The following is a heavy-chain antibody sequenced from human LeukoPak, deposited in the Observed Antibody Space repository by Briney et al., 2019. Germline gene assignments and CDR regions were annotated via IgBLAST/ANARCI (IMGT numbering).Heavy chain of an antibody. Sequence: PGGSLRLSCAASGFTFSDYYMNWIRQAPGKGLVWVSYISDSGNTIHSADSVKGRFTISRDNAKNSLYLQMNSLRAEDTAVYYCARARDNWNYEAFDIWGQGTMVTVSS. CDR2: ISDSGNTI. CDR3: ARARDNWNYEAFDI. D-gene: IGHD1-7*01. CDR1: GFTFSDYY. J-gene: IGHJ3*02. V-gene: IGHV3-11*01.